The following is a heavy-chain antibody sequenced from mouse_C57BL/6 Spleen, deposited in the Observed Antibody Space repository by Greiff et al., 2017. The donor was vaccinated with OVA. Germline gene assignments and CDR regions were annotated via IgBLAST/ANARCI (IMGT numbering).Heavy chain of an antibody. J-gene: IGHJ2*01. CDR2: IDPSDSET. V-gene: IGHV1-52*01. Sequence: QVQLQQPGAELVRPGSSVKLSCKASGYTFTSYWMHWVKQRPIQGLEWIGNIDPSDSETHYNQKFKDKATLTVDKSSSTAYMQLSSLTSEDSAVYYCARGDYYGSPFDYWGQGTTLTVSS. D-gene: IGHD1-1*01. CDR3: ARGDYYGSPFDY. CDR1: GYTFTSYW.